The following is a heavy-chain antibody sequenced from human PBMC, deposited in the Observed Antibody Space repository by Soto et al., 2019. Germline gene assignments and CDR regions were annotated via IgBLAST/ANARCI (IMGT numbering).Heavy chain of an antibody. CDR3: AKEVYESVWGTYRAAYDH. V-gene: IGHV3-30*18. CDR1: GFTFSKYG. Sequence: QPGGSLRLSCVASGFTFSKYGLHWVRQAPGKGLEWVAFISYDGTDESRADSVKGRFTISRDNSKKMVYLQMNSLRAEDTAVYYCAKEVYESVWGTYRAAYDHWGRGILVTVSS. CDR2: ISYDGTDE. D-gene: IGHD3-16*02. J-gene: IGHJ4*02.